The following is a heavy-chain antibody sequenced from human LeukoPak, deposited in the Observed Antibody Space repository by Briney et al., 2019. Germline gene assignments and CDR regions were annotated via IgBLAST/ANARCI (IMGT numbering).Heavy chain of an antibody. CDR2: INAGGSNT. CDR1: GFTFSGYW. V-gene: IGHV3-74*03. J-gene: IGHJ4*02. Sequence: GGSLRLSCAASGFTFSGYWMHWVRQAPGKGLVWVSHINAGGSNTVYADSVKGRFTISRDNAKNTLYLQMNGLRAEDTAVYYCARVRGYGTRDFDYWGQGALVTVSS. D-gene: IGHD5-18*01. CDR3: ARVRGYGTRDFDY.